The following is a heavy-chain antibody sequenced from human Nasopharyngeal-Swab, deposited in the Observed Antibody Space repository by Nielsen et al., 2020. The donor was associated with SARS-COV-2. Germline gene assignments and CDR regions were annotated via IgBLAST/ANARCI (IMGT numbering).Heavy chain of an antibody. Sequence: GGSLRLSCAASGFTFSSYGMHWVRQAPGKGLEWVAVISYDGSNKYYADSVKGRFTISRDSSKNTLYLQMNSLRAEDTAVYYCAKDMGIADDSFDYWGQGTLVTVSS. CDR2: ISYDGSNK. J-gene: IGHJ4*02. V-gene: IGHV3-30*18. CDR1: GFTFSSYG. D-gene: IGHD6-13*01. CDR3: AKDMGIADDSFDY.